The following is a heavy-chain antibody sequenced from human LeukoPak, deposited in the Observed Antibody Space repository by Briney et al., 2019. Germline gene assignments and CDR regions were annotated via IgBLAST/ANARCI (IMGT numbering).Heavy chain of an antibody. CDR1: GGTFSSYA. J-gene: IGHJ4*02. CDR3: ARDPTRANYYDSSGYNDY. CDR2: IIPIFGTA. D-gene: IGHD3-22*01. Sequence: ASVKVSCKASGGTFSSYAISWVRQAPGQGLEWMGGIIPIFGTANYAQKFRGRVTITADESTSTAYMELSSLRSEDTAVYYCARDPTRANYYDSSGYNDYWGQGTLVTVSS. V-gene: IGHV1-69*13.